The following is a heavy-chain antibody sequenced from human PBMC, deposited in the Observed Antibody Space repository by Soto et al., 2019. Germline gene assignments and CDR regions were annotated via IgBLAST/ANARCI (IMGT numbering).Heavy chain of an antibody. Sequence: PGESLKISCKGSGYSFTSYWISWVRQMPGKGLERMGRIDPSDSYTNYSPSFQGHVTISADKSISTAYLQWSSLKASDTAMYYCARQGDYDFDYWGQGTLVTVSS. J-gene: IGHJ4*02. V-gene: IGHV5-10-1*01. CDR3: ARQGDYDFDY. CDR1: GYSFTSYW. CDR2: IDPSDSYT. D-gene: IGHD4-17*01.